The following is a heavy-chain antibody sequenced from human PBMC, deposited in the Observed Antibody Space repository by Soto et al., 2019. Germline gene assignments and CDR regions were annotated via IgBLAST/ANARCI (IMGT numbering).Heavy chain of an antibody. CDR3: AMGTGTFEY. D-gene: IGHD1-1*01. Sequence: PSQTLSLTCTISGDSVSSNSAAWNWIRQSPSRGLEWLGRTYYRSKWYNDYAGSAKSRIIINPDTSKNQYSLQLNSVTPEDTAVYYCAMGTGTFEYWGQGILVTVSS. CDR1: GDSVSSNSAA. CDR2: TYYRSKWYN. V-gene: IGHV6-1*01. J-gene: IGHJ4*02.